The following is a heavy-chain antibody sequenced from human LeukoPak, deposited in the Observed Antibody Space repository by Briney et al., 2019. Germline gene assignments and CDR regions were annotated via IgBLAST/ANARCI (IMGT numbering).Heavy chain of an antibody. V-gene: IGHV3-23*01. CDR1: GLTFSSYA. CDR2: ISGSGDST. J-gene: IGHJ4*02. CDR3: ARGVEPLAANTLAY. D-gene: IGHD1-14*01. Sequence: GGSLRLSCAASGLTFSSYAMTWVRQAPGKGLEWVSVISGSGDSTYYADSVKGRFTISRDNSKNTLYLQMNSLRAEDTAVYYCARGVEPLAANTLAYWGQGTLVTVSS.